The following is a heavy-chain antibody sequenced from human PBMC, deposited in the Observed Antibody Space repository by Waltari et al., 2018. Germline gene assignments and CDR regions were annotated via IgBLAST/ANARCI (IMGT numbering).Heavy chain of an antibody. CDR3: ARVDSSGYNGDAFDI. CDR2: IYYSGST. V-gene: IGHV4-59*01. Sequence: QVQLQESGPGLVKPSETLSLTCTVSGGSIRSYYWSWIRQPPGKGLEWIGYIYYSGSTNYNPSLKSRVTISVDTSKNQFSLKLSSVTAADTAVYYCARVDSSGYNGDAFDIWGQGTMVTVSS. J-gene: IGHJ3*02. D-gene: IGHD3-22*01. CDR1: GGSIRSYY.